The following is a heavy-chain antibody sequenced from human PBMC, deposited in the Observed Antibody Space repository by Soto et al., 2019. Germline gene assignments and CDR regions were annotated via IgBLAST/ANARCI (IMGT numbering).Heavy chain of an antibody. D-gene: IGHD3-10*01. CDR3: AKDNGNYGSGSFSH. CDR1: GFTFSSYA. Sequence: GGSLRLSCAASGFTFSSYAMSWVRQAPGKGLEWVSALSGTGDSTDYANSVKGRFTISRDDYKTTLYLQMSSLRAEDTAIYYGAKDNGNYGSGSFSHWGQGTLVTVSS. CDR2: LSGTGDST. V-gene: IGHV3-23*01. J-gene: IGHJ4*02.